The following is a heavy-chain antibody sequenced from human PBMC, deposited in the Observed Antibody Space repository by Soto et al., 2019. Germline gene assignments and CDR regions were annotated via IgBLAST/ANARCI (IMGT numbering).Heavy chain of an antibody. CDR3: ARDCSGGSCYPPLGSNWFAP. CDR1: GGTFSSYA. D-gene: IGHD2-15*01. V-gene: IGHV1-69*01. Sequence: QVQLVQSGAEVKKPGSSVKVSCKASGGTFSSYAISWVRQAPGQGLEWMGGIIPIFGTANYAQKFQGRVTITADESTSTAYMELSSLRFEDTAVYYCARDCSGGSCYPPLGSNWFAPWGHGTLVTVSS. J-gene: IGHJ5*02. CDR2: IIPIFGTA.